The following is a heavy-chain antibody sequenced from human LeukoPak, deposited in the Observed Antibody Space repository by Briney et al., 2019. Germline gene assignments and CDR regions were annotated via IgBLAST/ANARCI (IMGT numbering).Heavy chain of an antibody. Sequence: SQTLSLTCTVSGGSISSGGYYWSWIRQPPGKGLEWIGEINHSGSTNYNPSLKSRVTISVDTSKNQFSLKLSSVTAADTAVYYCARGSLIYRLLYQVNWFDPWGQGTLVTVSS. CDR1: GGSISSGGYY. D-gene: IGHD2-2*02. CDR2: INHSGST. CDR3: ARGSLIYRLLYQVNWFDP. V-gene: IGHV4-30-2*01. J-gene: IGHJ5*02.